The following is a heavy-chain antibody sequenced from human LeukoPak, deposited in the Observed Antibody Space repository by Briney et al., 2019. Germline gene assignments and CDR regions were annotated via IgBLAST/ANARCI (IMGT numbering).Heavy chain of an antibody. J-gene: IGHJ4*02. Sequence: PGGSLRLSCAASGFTFSSCGMHWVRQAPGKGLEWVAFIRYDGSNKYYADSVKGRFTISRDNSKNTLYLQMNSLRAEDTAVYYCAKGYCSSASCYSYYYDSSGAYFDYWGQGTLVTVSS. D-gene: IGHD2-2*01. CDR2: IRYDGSNK. CDR1: GFTFSSCG. CDR3: AKGYCSSASCYSYYYDSSGAYFDY. V-gene: IGHV3-30*02.